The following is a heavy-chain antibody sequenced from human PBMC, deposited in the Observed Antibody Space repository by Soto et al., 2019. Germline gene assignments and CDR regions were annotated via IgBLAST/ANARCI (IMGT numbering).Heavy chain of an antibody. Sequence: QVQLVQSGAEVKQPGASVRVPCKASGDTHTIYFIHWLRQAPGQGLEWMGWINSVSGGANYAPRFQGRVAMTRDRSSATAFMELSRLRSDDTAVYYCARGGSYYAHWGQGTLVTVSS. D-gene: IGHD1-26*01. CDR3: ARGGSYYAH. CDR1: GDTHTIYF. V-gene: IGHV1-2*02. J-gene: IGHJ4*02. CDR2: INSVSGGA.